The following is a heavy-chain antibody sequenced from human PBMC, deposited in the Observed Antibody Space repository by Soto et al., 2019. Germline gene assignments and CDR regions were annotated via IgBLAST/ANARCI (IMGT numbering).Heavy chain of an antibody. CDR2: ITGTSANT. Sequence: RFLRRSCVAPGFTVINIAKSGVRKAPGKGLEWVSTITGTSANTYYTDSVKGRFAISRDNSQNTLYLQMNSLTTEDTAVYYCTKGGATYGLVTHDYWGQGTLVTVSS. CDR1: GFTVINIA. V-gene: IGHV3-23*01. J-gene: IGHJ4*02. CDR3: TKGGATYGLVTHDY. D-gene: IGHD3-10*01.